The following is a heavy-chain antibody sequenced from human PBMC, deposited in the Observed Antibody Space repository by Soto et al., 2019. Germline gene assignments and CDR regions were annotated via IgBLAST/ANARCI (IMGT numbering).Heavy chain of an antibody. CDR2: INHTGGI. Sequence: SETLSLTCAVYGGSVNGYYWNWIRQPPGKGLEWIGEINHTGGIHYNPSLKSRVTMSVDTSKNQFSLRLSSVTAADTAIYYCATRITVFGLLIPPFDPWGQGTQVTVSS. CDR1: GGSVNGYY. J-gene: IGHJ5*02. D-gene: IGHD3-3*01. V-gene: IGHV4-34*01. CDR3: ATRITVFGLLIPPFDP.